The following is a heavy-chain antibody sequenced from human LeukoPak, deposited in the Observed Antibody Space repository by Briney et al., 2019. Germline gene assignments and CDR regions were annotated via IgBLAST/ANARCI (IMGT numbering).Heavy chain of an antibody. Sequence: PSETLSLTCAVSGYSISSGYYWGWIRQPPGKGPEWIGSIYHSGSTYYNPSLKSRVTISVDTSKNQFSLKLSSVTAADTAVYYCARQPSTYYFDYWGQGTLVTVSS. J-gene: IGHJ4*02. CDR3: ARQPSTYYFDY. CDR2: IYHSGST. V-gene: IGHV4-38-2*01. CDR1: GYSISSGYY.